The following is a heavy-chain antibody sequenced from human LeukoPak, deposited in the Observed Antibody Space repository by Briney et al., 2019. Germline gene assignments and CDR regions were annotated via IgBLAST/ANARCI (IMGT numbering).Heavy chain of an antibody. V-gene: IGHV3-7*01. CDR3: AGCGSGSFPFYYYYGMDV. CDR2: IKQDGSEK. J-gene: IGHJ6*02. CDR1: GFTFSSYW. Sequence: GGSLRLSCAASGFTFSSYWMSWVRQAPGKGLEWVANIKQDGSEKYYVNSVKGRFTISRDNAQTSLYLQMNSLRAEDTAVYYCAGCGSGSFPFYYYYGMDVWGQGTTVTVSS. D-gene: IGHD3-10*01.